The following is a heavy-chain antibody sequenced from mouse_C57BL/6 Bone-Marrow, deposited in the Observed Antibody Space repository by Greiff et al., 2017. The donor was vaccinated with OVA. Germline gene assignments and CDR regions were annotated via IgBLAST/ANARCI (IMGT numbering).Heavy chain of an antibody. Sequence: QVQLQQPGAELVKPGASVKLSCKASGYTFTSYWMHWVKQRPGQGLEWIGMIHPNSGSTNYNEKFKSKATLTVDKSSSTAYMQLSSLTSEDSAVYYCARRRTGYYFDNWGQDTTLTVSS. D-gene: IGHD4-1*01. V-gene: IGHV1-64*01. CDR3: ARRRTGYYFDN. J-gene: IGHJ2*01. CDR2: IHPNSGST. CDR1: GYTFTSYW.